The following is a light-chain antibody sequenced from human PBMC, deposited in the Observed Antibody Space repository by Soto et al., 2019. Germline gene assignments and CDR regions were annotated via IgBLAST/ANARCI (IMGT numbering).Light chain of an antibody. CDR3: HQYTGSPHS. J-gene: IGKJ4*01. CDR2: GAS. V-gene: IGKV3-20*01. CDR1: QSVRNNY. Sequence: EIVLTQAPDTLSLSPEERATLSCRASQSVRNNYLAWYQQKPDQAPRLLIYGASSRATGIPDRFSGSVSGTDFTLTISRLEPEDFAVYYCHQYTGSPHSFGGGTKVEI.